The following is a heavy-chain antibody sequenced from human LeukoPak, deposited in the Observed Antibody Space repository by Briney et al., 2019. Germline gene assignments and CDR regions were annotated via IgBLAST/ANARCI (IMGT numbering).Heavy chain of an antibody. CDR3: ARSYGSGSYENWFDP. D-gene: IGHD3-10*01. J-gene: IGHJ5*02. CDR2: IYYSGST. Sequence: SETLSLTCTVSGGSIGSSSYYWGWIRQPPGKGLEWIGSIYYSGSTYYNPSLKSRVTISVDTSTNQFSLKLSSVTAADTAVYYCARSYGSGSYENWFDPWGQGTLVTVSS. V-gene: IGHV4-39*01. CDR1: GGSIGSSSYY.